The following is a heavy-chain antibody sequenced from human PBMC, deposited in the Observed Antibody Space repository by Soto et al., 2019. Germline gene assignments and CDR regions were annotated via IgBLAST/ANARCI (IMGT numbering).Heavy chain of an antibody. CDR3: ARVKGNWNWPDFDY. CDR1: GFTVSSNY. Sequence: PGGSLRLSCAASGFTVSSNYMSWVRQAPGKGLEWVSVIYSGGSTYYADSVKGRFTISRHNSKNTLYLQMNSLRAEDTAVYYCARVKGNWNWPDFDYWGQGTLVTVSS. D-gene: IGHD1-7*01. J-gene: IGHJ4*02. V-gene: IGHV3-53*04. CDR2: IYSGGST.